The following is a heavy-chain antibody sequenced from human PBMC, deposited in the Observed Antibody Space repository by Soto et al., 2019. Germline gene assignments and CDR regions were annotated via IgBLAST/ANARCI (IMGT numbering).Heavy chain of an antibody. D-gene: IGHD3-10*01. CDR2: ILYTGNT. Sequence: SETLSLTCTVSGASISSYYWSRIRQPPGKGLEWLGYILYTGNTNYSPSLKSRVTMSVDTSKNQVSLKLSAVTAADTAVYFCARAAYGSGSYYAPYYYYAMDVWGQGTTVTVSS. CDR3: ARAAYGSGSYYAPYYYYAMDV. CDR1: GASISSYY. V-gene: IGHV4-59*01. J-gene: IGHJ6*02.